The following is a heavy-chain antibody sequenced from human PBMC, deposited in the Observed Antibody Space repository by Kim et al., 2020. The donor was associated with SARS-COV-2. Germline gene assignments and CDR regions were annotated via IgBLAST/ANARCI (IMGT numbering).Heavy chain of an antibody. CDR1: GGSISSYY. CDR3: ARFDPPDYDSSGYSRPEWYFDL. D-gene: IGHD3-22*01. V-gene: IGHV4-59*13. CDR2: IYYSGST. Sequence: SETLSLTCTVSGGSISSYYWSWIRQPPGKGLEWIGYIYYSGSTNYNPSLKSRVTISVDTSKNQFSLKLSSVTAADTAVYYCARFDPPDYDSSGYSRPEWYFDLWGRGTLVTVSS. J-gene: IGHJ2*01.